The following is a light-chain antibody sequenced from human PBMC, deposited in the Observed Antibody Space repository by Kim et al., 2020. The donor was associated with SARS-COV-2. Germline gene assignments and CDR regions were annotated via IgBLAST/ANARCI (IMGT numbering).Light chain of an antibody. J-gene: IGKJ2*01. CDR3: HQYGSSPYT. Sequence: LSPGQRATLSCRASQSVSSNYLAWYQQKPGQAPRLLIYGASSRASGIPDRFSGSGSGTDFTLTISRLEPEDFAVYYCHQYGSSPYTFGQGTKLEI. CDR2: GAS. V-gene: IGKV3-20*01. CDR1: QSVSSNY.